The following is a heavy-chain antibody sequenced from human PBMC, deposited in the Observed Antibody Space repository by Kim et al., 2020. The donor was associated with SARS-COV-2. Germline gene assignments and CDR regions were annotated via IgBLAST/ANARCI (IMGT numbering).Heavy chain of an antibody. J-gene: IGHJ6*02. Sequence: ASVKVSCKASGYTFTSYGISWVRQAPGQGLEWMGWISAYNGNTNYAQKLQGRVTMTTDTSTSTAYMELRSLRSDDTAVYYCARQCGGDCYSPYYYGMDVWGQGTTVTVSS. CDR3: ARQCGGDCYSPYYYGMDV. CDR2: ISAYNGNT. V-gene: IGHV1-18*04. CDR1: GYTFTSYG. D-gene: IGHD2-21*01.